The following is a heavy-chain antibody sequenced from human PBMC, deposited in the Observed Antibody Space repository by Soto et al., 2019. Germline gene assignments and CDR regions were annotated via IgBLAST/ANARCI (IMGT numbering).Heavy chain of an antibody. D-gene: IGHD3-16*01. J-gene: IGHJ6*02. CDR1: GGSISSGGYY. V-gene: IGHV4-31*02. Sequence: PSETLSLTCTVSGGSISSGGYYWSWIRQHPGKGLEWIGYIYYSGSTYYNPSLKSRVTISVDTSKNQFSLKLSSVTAADTAVYYCARVPHDYYYYYYGMDVWGQGTTVTVPS. CDR2: IYYSGST. CDR3: ARVPHDYYYYYYGMDV.